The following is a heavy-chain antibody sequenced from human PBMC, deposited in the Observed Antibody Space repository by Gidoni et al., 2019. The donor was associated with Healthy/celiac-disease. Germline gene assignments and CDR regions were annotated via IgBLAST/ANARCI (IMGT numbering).Heavy chain of an antibody. V-gene: IGHV1-3*01. D-gene: IGHD3-10*01. J-gene: IGHJ4*02. CDR3: ARAGSDVGDY. Sequence: QKFQGRVTITRDTSASTAYMELSSLRSEDTAVYYCARAGSDVGDYWGQGTLVTVSS.